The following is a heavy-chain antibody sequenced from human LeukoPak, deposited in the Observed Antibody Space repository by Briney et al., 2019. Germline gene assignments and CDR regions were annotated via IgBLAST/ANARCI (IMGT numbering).Heavy chain of an antibody. Sequence: PGGSLRLSCAASGFTFSSYSMNWVRQAPGKGLEWVSSISSSSSYIYYADSVKGRFTISRDNAKNSLYLQMNSLRAEDTAVYYCARDMGGGWEPSHIYYFDYWGQGTLVTVSS. CDR2: ISSSSSYI. CDR1: GFTFSSYS. CDR3: ARDMGGGWEPSHIYYFDY. J-gene: IGHJ4*02. V-gene: IGHV3-21*01. D-gene: IGHD1-26*01.